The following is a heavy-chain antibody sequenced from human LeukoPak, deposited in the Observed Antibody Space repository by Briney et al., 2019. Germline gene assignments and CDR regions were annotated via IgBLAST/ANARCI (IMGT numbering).Heavy chain of an antibody. J-gene: IGHJ4*02. V-gene: IGHV1-2*02. Sequence: GASVKVSCKASGYTFTGYYMHWVRQAPGQGLEWMGWINPNSGGTNYAQKFQGRVTMTRDTSISTAYMELSRLRSDDTAVYYCAREDGEVVIASFDYWGQATLVTVSS. D-gene: IGHD2-21*01. CDR3: AREDGEVVIASFDY. CDR1: GYTFTGYY. CDR2: INPNSGGT.